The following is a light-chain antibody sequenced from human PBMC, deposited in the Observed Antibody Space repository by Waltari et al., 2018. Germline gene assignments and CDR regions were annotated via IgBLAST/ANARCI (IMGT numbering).Light chain of an antibody. CDR2: DVS. CDR3: SSFTSTSTLVI. CDR1: SSAIGAYNY. V-gene: IGLV2-14*03. Sequence: QSALTQPASVSGSPGPSITFSCSGTSSAIGAYNYVPWYQQHPGKAPKLMIYDVSLRPSGIPNRFSGSKSGNTASLTISGLQAEDEAHYYCSSFTSTSTLVIFGGGTKVTVL. J-gene: IGLJ2*01.